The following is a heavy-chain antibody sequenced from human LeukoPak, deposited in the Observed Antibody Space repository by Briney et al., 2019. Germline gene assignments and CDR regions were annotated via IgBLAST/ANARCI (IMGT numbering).Heavy chain of an antibody. J-gene: IGHJ5*02. V-gene: IGHV4-59*08. CDR1: GGSISSYY. D-gene: IGHD2-2*03. Sequence: PSETLSLTCTVSGGSISSYYWTWIRQPPGKGLEWIGYIYYSGSTKYNPSLKSRVTMSVDTSKNRFSLKLSSVTAANTAVYYCARHRGYCSSTSCSYNWFDPWGQGTLVTVSS. CDR2: IYYSGST. CDR3: ARHRGYCSSTSCSYNWFDP.